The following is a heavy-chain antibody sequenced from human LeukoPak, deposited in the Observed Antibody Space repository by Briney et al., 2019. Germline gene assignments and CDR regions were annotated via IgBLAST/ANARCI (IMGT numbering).Heavy chain of an antibody. CDR1: GGYFGDYY. V-gene: IGHV4-34*01. CDR2: VSHSGST. D-gene: IGHD3-22*01. J-gene: IGHJ4*02. CDR3: ARGVVMSDFDY. Sequence: PSETLSLTCAVYGGYFGDYYWSWIRQTPGKGLDCLGEVSHSGSTNYNPSLNSRVTISVDRSKNQFSLRLTSVTAADTAVYYCARGVVMSDFDYWGQGTLVTVSS.